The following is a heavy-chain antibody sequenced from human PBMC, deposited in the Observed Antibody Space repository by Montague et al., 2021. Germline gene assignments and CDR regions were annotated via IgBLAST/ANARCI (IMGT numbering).Heavy chain of an antibody. CDR3: ARPDIVTIHWYFDL. CDR2: IYYSGNT. D-gene: IGHD5-12*01. V-gene: IGHV4-39*01. CDR1: GGSISSSSYY. J-gene: IGHJ2*01. Sequence: SETLSLTCTVSGGSISSSSYYWGWIRQPPGKGLEWIGSIYYSGNTYYNPSLKSRVTISVDPSKNQFSLRLSSVTAADTAVYYCARPDIVTIHWYFDLWGRGTRVLVS.